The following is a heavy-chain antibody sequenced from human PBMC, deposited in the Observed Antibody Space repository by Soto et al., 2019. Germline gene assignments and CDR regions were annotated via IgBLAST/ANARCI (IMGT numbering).Heavy chain of an antibody. Sequence: SETLSLTCTVSGGSITSGGYSWSWIRQSPGQGLEWIGYIYQSGSAFYNPSFKTRVTIVVDRSKDQFSLNLTSVTAADTAVYFCARAFYGVDLWGQGTSVTVSS. CDR1: GGSITSGGYS. CDR2: IYQSGSA. CDR3: ARAFYGVDL. J-gene: IGHJ6*02. V-gene: IGHV4-30-2*06.